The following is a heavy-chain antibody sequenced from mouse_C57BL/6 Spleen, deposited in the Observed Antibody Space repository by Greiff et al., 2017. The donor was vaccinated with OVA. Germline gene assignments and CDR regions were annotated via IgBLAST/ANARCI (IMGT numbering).Heavy chain of an antibody. CDR2: ISSGSSTI. CDR3: ATCAY. V-gene: IGHV5-17*01. Sequence: EVQVVESGGGLVKPGGSLKLSCAASGFTFSDYGMHWVRQAPEKGLEWVAYISSGSSTIYYADPVKGRFTISRDNATNTLFLQMTRLRSEYTSMYYCATCAYWGQGTLVTVSA. J-gene: IGHJ3*01. CDR1: GFTFSDYG.